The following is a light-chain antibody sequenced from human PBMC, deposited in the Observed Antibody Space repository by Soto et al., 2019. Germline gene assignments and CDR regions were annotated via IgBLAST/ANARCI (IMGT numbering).Light chain of an antibody. CDR1: QGVTTN. CDR3: QQYNNWPFS. CDR2: DVS. V-gene: IGKV3-15*01. Sequence: SPATLSVSPGERATLSCRAGQGVTTNFAWYQQKSGQSPRLLIYDVSIRATGVPARFSGTGSETDFTLTISGLQSEDSAVYFCQQYNNWPFSFGQGTRLESK. J-gene: IGKJ5*01.